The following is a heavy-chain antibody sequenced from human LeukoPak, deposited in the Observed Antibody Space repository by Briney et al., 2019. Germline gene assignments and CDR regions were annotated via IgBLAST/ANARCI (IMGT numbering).Heavy chain of an antibody. V-gene: IGHV3-33*01. CDR1: GFTFNSYG. CDR2: IWYDGSNK. D-gene: IGHD3-22*01. J-gene: IGHJ5*01. CDR3: AREGLAVDSMGDWFES. Sequence: GGSLRLSCAASGFTFNSYGMHWVRQAPGKGLEWVAVIWYDGSNKYYADSVKGRFTISRDNSKNTLYLQMNSLRGEDTAVYFCAREGLAVDSMGDWFESWGQGTVVTVSS.